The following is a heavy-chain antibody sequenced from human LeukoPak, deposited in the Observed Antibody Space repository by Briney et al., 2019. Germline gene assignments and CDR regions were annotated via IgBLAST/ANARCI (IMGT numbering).Heavy chain of an antibody. CDR2: ISGSGGST. Sequence: QSGGSLRLSCAASGFTFSSYAMSWVRQAPGKGLEWVSAISGSGGSTYYADSVKGRFTISRDNSKNTLYLQMNSLRAEDTAVYYCAKSPLAQLVSFFDYWGQGTLVTVSS. D-gene: IGHD6-6*01. J-gene: IGHJ4*02. CDR3: AKSPLAQLVSFFDY. CDR1: GFTFSSYA. V-gene: IGHV3-23*01.